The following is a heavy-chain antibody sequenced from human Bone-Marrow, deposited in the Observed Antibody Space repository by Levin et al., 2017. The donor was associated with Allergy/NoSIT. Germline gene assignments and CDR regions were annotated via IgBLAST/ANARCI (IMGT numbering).Heavy chain of an antibody. CDR1: GGSFSGYY. CDR3: ARVRRQLGGSGSYIGN. CDR2: INHSGST. J-gene: IGHJ4*02. V-gene: IGHV4-34*01. Sequence: SETLSLTCAVYGGSFSGYYWSWIRQPPGKGLEWIGEINHSGSTNYNPSLKSRVAISVDTSKNQFSLKLSSVTAADTAVYYCARVRRQLGGSGSYIGNWGQGTLVTVSS. D-gene: IGHD3-10*01.